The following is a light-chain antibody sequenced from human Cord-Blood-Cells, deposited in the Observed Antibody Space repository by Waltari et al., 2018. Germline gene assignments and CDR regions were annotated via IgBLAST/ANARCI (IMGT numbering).Light chain of an antibody. CDR1: SSDVGGYNY. V-gene: IGLV2-11*01. Sequence: QSALTQPRSVSGSPGQSVTISCTGTSSDVGGYNYVSWYQQHPGKAPNLMIYDVSKQPSGVPDRFSGSKSGNTASLTISGLQAEDEADYYCCSYAGSVVFGGGTKLTVL. CDR2: DVS. CDR3: CSYAGSVV. J-gene: IGLJ2*01.